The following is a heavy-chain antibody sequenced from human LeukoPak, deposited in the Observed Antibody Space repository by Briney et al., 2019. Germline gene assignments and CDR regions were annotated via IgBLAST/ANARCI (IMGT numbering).Heavy chain of an antibody. V-gene: IGHV1-2*02. Sequence: ASVKVSCKASGYTFTGYYMHWVRQAPGQGLEWMGWINPNSGGTNYAQKFQGRVTMTRDTSTSTVYMELSSVRSEDTAVYYCARDHYHRIHSVMVTAPEYWGQGTLVIVSS. CDR3: ARDHYHRIHSVMVTAPEY. J-gene: IGHJ4*02. D-gene: IGHD2-21*02. CDR1: GYTFTGYY. CDR2: INPNSGGT.